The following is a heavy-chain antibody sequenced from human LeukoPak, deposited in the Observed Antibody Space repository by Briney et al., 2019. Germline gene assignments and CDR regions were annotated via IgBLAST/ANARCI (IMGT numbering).Heavy chain of an antibody. J-gene: IGHJ4*02. CDR1: GFTFSSYA. Sequence: GRSLRLSCAASGFTFSSYAMHWVRQAPGKGLEWVAVISYDGSNKYYADSVKGRFTISRGNSKNTLYLQMNSLRAEDTAVYYCAKGYTWNNIRLLDYWGQGTLVTVSS. CDR3: AKGYTWNNIRLLDY. D-gene: IGHD1/OR15-1a*01. V-gene: IGHV3-30-3*01. CDR2: ISYDGSNK.